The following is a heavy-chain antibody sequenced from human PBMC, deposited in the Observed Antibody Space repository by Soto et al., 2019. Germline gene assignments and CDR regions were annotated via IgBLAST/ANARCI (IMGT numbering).Heavy chain of an antibody. V-gene: IGHV4-39*01. CDR3: ARRGSHGSTSYFRSHWFDP. J-gene: IGHJ5*02. CDR2: IYYSGST. CDR1: GGSISSSSYY. Sequence: QLQLQESGPGLVKPSATLSLTCTVSGGSISSSSYYWGWIRQPPGKGLEWIGSIYYSGSTYYNPTLKSRGTISVDTSKNQFSLKLSSVTAADTAVYYCARRGSHGSTSYFRSHWFDPWGQGTLVTVSS. D-gene: IGHD2-2*01.